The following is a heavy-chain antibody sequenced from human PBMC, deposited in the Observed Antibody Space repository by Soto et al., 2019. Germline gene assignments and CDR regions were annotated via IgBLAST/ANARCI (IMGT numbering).Heavy chain of an antibody. CDR2: ISSSSSYI. J-gene: IGHJ6*02. D-gene: IGHD3-10*01. CDR3: ARDRGPYGSGSSHYGMDV. V-gene: IGHV3-21*01. Sequence: EVQLVESGGGLVKPGGSLRLSCAASGFTFSSYSMNWVRQAPGKGLEWVSSISSSSSYIYYADSVKGRFTISRDNAKNSLYLQMNSLRAEDTAVYYCARDRGPYGSGSSHYGMDVWGQGTTVTVSS. CDR1: GFTFSSYS.